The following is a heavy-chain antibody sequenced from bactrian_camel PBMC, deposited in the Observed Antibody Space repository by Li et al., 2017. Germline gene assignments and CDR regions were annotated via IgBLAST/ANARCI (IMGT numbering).Heavy chain of an antibody. Sequence: HVQLVESGGGSVQAGGSLRLSCEVTGNTYTPDCMGWFRQAPGKGLEWVSAVYTLGRAIYYADSVKGRFTVSKDNAKNTLYLQMNSLKPEDTAVYYCAADYPRLEPWA. V-gene: IGHV3S6*01. J-gene: IGHJ1*01. CDR2: VYTLGRAI. D-gene: IGHD1*01. CDR1: GNTYTPDC.